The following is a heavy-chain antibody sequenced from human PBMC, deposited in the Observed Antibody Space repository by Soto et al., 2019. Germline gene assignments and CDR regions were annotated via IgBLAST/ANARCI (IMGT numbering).Heavy chain of an antibody. J-gene: IGHJ6*02. CDR1: GASLSSYC. CDR3: ASSKVGFWSGFGMDV. V-gene: IGHV4-59*01. Sequence: PSETLSLTCTVSGASLSSYCWSWVRQPPGKGLEWIGHIYSGNTIYIPSLKSRVSISIDTSKNQVSLKMSSVTAADTAVYFCASSKVGFWSGFGMDVWGQGTTVTVSS. D-gene: IGHD3-3*01. CDR2: IYSGNT.